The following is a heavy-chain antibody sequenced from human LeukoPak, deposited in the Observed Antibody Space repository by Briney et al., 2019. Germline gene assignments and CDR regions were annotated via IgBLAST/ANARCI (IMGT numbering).Heavy chain of an antibody. J-gene: IGHJ5*02. CDR2: FDPEDGET. V-gene: IGHV1-24*01. D-gene: IGHD3-3*01. Sequence: ASVKASCKVSGYTLTELSMHWVRQAPGKGLEWMGGFDPEDGETIYAQKFQGRVTMTEDTSTETAYMELSSLRSEDTAVYYCPLWSPFLSGYSSLDRWGQGTLVSVYS. CDR3: PLWSPFLSGYSSLDR. CDR1: GYTLTELS.